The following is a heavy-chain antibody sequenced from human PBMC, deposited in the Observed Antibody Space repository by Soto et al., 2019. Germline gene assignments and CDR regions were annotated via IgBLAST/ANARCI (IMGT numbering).Heavy chain of an antibody. Sequence: SETLSLTCTVSGGSITSYYWSWIRQPPGKGLEWIGFIYYSGSTSYNPSLKSRVSISVDTSKNQFSLKLSSVTAADTAVYYCARQVATIYYYFDYWGQGALVTVSS. J-gene: IGHJ4*02. D-gene: IGHD5-12*01. CDR3: ARQVATIYYYFDY. V-gene: IGHV4-59*08. CDR1: GGSITSYY. CDR2: IYYSGST.